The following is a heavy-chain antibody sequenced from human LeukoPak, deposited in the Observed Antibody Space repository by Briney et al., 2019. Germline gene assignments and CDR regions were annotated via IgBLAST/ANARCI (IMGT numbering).Heavy chain of an antibody. CDR1: GGSISSYY. CDR2: IYYSGST. D-gene: IGHD1-1*01. CDR3: AGEAWTGWFDP. V-gene: IGHV4-59*01. Sequence: SETLSLTCTVSGGSISSYYWSWIRQPPGKGLERIGYIYYSGSTNYNPSLKSRVTISVDTSKNQFSLKLSSVTAADTAVYYCAGEAWTGWFDPWGQGTLVTVSS. J-gene: IGHJ5*02.